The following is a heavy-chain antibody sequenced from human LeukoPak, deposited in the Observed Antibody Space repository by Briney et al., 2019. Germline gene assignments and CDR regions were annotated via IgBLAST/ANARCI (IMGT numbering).Heavy chain of an antibody. CDR3: AKARYDGEVMIAATDY. V-gene: IGHV3-21*01. D-gene: IGHD2-15*01. J-gene: IGHJ4*02. Sequence: GGSLRLSCAASGFTFISYSMNWVRQAPGKGLEWVSSIVKGRFTISRDNSKNTLYLQMNNLRADDTAVYYCAKARYDGEVMIAATDYWGQGTLVTVSS. CDR1: GFTFISYS. CDR2: I.